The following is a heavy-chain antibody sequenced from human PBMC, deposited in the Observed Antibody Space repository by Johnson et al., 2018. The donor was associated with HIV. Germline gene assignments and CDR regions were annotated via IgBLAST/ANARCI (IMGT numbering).Heavy chain of an antibody. CDR1: GFTFSDYG. D-gene: IGHD6-13*01. CDR3: VKTVGLPSTWYERAFDI. CDR2: IKQDGSEK. V-gene: IGHV3-7*03. Sequence: VQLVESGGGVVQPGRSLRLSCVASGFTFSDYGMHWVRQAPGKGLEWVATIKQDGSEKYYVDSMKGRFTISKDNAKNSLYLQMNSLRAEDTALYYCVKTVGLPSTWYERAFDIWGQGTRVTVSS. J-gene: IGHJ3*02.